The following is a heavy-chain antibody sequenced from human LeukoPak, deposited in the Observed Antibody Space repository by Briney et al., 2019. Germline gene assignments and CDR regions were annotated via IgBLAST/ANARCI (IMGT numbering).Heavy chain of an antibody. J-gene: IGHJ4*02. Sequence: GGSLRLSCTASGFTFGNYGIHWVRQAPGKGLEWVAFILSDATKSYYVDSVRGRFTLSRDNSKNTVYLQMNSLRVEDTAVYHCVKDPIAAVGTRGFDYWRQGTLVAVSS. CDR2: ILSDATKS. D-gene: IGHD6-13*01. V-gene: IGHV3-30*02. CDR3: VKDPIAAVGTRGFDY. CDR1: GFTFGNYG.